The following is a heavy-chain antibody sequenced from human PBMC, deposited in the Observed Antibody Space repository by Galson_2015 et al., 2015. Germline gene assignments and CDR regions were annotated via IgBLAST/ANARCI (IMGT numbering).Heavy chain of an antibody. Sequence: SLRLSCAASGFTFSSYGMHWVRQAPGKGLEWVAVISYDGSNKYYADSVKGRFTISRDNSKNTLYLQMNSLRAEDTAVYYCAKDFSTVTPDYWGQGTLVTVSS. CDR2: ISYDGSNK. CDR3: AKDFSTVTPDY. D-gene: IGHD4-17*01. V-gene: IGHV3-30*18. CDR1: GFTFSSYG. J-gene: IGHJ4*02.